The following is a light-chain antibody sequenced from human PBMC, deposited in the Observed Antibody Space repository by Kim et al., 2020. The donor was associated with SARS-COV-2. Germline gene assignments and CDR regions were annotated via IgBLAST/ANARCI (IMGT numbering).Light chain of an antibody. CDR2: GAS. V-gene: IGKV3-20*01. CDR1: QSSRSSF. CDR3: QHYGSSPWT. J-gene: IGKJ1*01. Sequence: PGEIPPLSSRASQSSRSSFLAWYQQKPGQAPRLLIYGASNRATGIPDRFSGSGSGTDFTLSISRLEPEDFAVYYCQHYGSSPWTFGQGTKVEIK.